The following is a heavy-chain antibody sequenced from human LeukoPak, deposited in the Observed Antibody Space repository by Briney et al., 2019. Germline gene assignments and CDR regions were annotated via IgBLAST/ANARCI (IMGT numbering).Heavy chain of an antibody. J-gene: IGHJ4*02. CDR3: ARDRSSSRKYSSFDF. D-gene: IGHD6-13*01. Sequence: GGSLRLSCAASGFTFSGYWRSWFRQAPGKGLEWLANIKEDGSERYYVDSVKGRFTISRDNAKDSLYVQLNSLRAEDTAVYFCARDRSSSRKYSSFDFWGQGTLVTVSS. CDR1: GFTFSGYW. V-gene: IGHV3-7*04. CDR2: IKEDGSER.